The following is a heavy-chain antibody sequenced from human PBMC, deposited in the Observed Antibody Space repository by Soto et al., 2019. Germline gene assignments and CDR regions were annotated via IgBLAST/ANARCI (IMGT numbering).Heavy chain of an antibody. D-gene: IGHD3-10*01. V-gene: IGHV3-53*01. CDR2: IYSGGST. CDR1: GFTVSSNY. CDR3: ARHITMDPLLVY. Sequence: EVQLVESGGGLIQPGGSLRLSCAASGFTVSSNYMSWVRQAPGKELEWVSVIYSGGSTYYADSVKGRFTISRDNSKNTLYLQMNSLRAEDTAVYYCARHITMDPLLVYWGQGTLVTVSS. J-gene: IGHJ4*02.